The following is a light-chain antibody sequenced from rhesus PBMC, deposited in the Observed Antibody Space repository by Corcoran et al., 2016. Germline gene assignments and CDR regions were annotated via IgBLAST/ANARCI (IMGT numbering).Light chain of an antibody. CDR3: RGWDLSSDHYS. Sequence: SYELTQPPSVSVSPGQTARITCGGDNIGGKVVNWYQQKPPQAPLLVIYFDTERPSGIPERFSGSKSGNKATLPISAGEAGDEADFYCRGWDLSSDHYSFGAGTRLTVL. CDR2: FDT. V-gene: IGLV3-40*01. CDR1: NIGGKV. J-gene: IGLJ1*01.